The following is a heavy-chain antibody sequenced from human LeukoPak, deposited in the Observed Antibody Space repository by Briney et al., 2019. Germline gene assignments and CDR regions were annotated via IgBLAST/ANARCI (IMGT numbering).Heavy chain of an antibody. J-gene: IGHJ4*02. D-gene: IGHD6-6*01. CDR2: IIPIFGTA. CDR1: GGTFSSYA. V-gene: IGHV1-69*06. CDR3: ARNSIAARPDESDY. Sequence: ASVKVSCKASGGTFSSYAISWVRQAPGQGLEWMGGIIPIFGTANYAQKFQGRVTITADKSTSTAYMELSSLRSEDTAVYYCARNSIAARPDESDYWGQGTLVTVSS.